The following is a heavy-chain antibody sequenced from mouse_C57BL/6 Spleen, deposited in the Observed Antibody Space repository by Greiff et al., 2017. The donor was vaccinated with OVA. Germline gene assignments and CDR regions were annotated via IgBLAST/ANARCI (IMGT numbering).Heavy chain of an antibody. D-gene: IGHD1-1*01. V-gene: IGHV14-4*01. J-gene: IGHJ2*01. CDR3: AIPYGSSFDY. CDR1: GFNIKDDY. CDR2: IDPENGDT. Sequence: EVQLQQSGAELVRPGASVKLSCTASGFNIKDDYMHWVKQRPEQGLEWIGWIDPENGDTEYASKFQGKATITADKSSSTAYMQLSSLTSEDSAVYDCAIPYGSSFDYWGQGTTLTVSS.